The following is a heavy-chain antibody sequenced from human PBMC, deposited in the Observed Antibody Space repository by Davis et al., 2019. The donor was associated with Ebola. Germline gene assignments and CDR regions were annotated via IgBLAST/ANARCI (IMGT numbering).Heavy chain of an antibody. CDR3: AKARGSKNY. D-gene: IGHD2-15*01. Sequence: PSETLSLTCAVYGGSLRGYYWSWIRQPPGKGLEWIGEINHSGSTNYNPSLKSRVTISADTSRNQFSLRLSSVTAADTAVYYCAKARGSKNYWGQGTLVIVSS. J-gene: IGHJ4*02. CDR1: GGSLRGYY. CDR2: INHSGST. V-gene: IGHV4-34*01.